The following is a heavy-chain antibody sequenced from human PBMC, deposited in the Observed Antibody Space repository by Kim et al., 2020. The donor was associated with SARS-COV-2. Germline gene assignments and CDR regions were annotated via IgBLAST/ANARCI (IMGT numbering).Heavy chain of an antibody. CDR1: GFTFSSYA. D-gene: IGHD3-22*01. J-gene: IGHJ4*02. CDR2: ISGTGGST. Sequence: GGSLRLSCAASGFTFSSYAMSWVRQAPGKGLEWVSSISGTGGSTSYADSAKGRFTISRDNSKNTLYLQMNSLRAEDTAVYSCANAVSGWLSRPIDYWGQG. V-gene: IGHV3-23*01. CDR3: ANAVSGWLSRPIDY.